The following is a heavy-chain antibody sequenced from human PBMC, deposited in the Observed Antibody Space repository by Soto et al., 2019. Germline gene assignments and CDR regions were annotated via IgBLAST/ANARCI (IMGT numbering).Heavy chain of an antibody. CDR3: ATQNFDS. CDR1: GFTISNYA. Sequence: EVELLESGGGLVQPGGSLRLSCVASGFTISNYAMSWVRQAPGKGLEWVSVIRAGDAATYYAGSVKGRFTISRDDSKNTLYLQMKNLGVEDTALYYCATQNFDSWGQGSLVTVSS. J-gene: IGHJ4*02. V-gene: IGHV3-23*01. CDR2: IRAGDAAT.